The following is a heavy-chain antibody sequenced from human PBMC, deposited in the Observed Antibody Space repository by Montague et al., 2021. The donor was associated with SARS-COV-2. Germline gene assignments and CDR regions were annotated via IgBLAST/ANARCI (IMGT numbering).Heavy chain of an antibody. D-gene: IGHD7-27*01. V-gene: IGHV3-30*04. CDR3: ARGENPTGFLVDY. CDR2: LSSDESLE. CDR1: GFTFNRNS. Sequence: SLRFSCAASGFTFNRNSMHWVRQAPGKGLEWLALLSSDESLERYAESVSGRFTISRDNSKSTVFLQMNSLRPEDTAVYYCARGENPTGFLVDYWGQGTLVTVSS. J-gene: IGHJ4*02.